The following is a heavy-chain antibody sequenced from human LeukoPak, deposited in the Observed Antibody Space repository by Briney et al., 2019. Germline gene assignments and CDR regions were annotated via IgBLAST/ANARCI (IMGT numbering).Heavy chain of an antibody. CDR3: AKDMGSSGNFEGFDY. J-gene: IGHJ4*02. D-gene: IGHD6-19*01. Sequence: GGSLRLSCEASGFTFDDYAMHWVRQAPGKGLEWVSGISWNSGSIGYADSVKGRFTISRDNAKNSLYLQMNSLRAEDTALYYCAKDMGSSGNFEGFDYWGQGTLVTVSS. V-gene: IGHV3-9*01. CDR2: ISWNSGSI. CDR1: GFTFDDYA.